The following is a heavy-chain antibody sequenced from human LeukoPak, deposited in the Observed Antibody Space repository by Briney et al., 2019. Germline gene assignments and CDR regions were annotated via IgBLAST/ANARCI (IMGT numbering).Heavy chain of an antibody. D-gene: IGHD6-13*01. CDR3: TRQPGGSSWYKN. Sequence: PGGSLRLSCAASGFTFSGSAMHWVRQASGKGLEWVGRIRSKANSYATAYAASVKGGFTISRDDSKNTAYLQMNSLKTEDTAVYYCTRQPGGSSWYKNWGQGTLVTVSS. V-gene: IGHV3-73*01. J-gene: IGHJ4*02. CDR1: GFTFSGSA. CDR2: IRSKANSYAT.